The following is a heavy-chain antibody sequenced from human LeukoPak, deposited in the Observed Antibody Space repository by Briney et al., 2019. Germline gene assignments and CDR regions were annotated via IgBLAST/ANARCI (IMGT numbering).Heavy chain of an antibody. V-gene: IGHV3-23*01. J-gene: IGHJ4*02. CDR2: ISGSGGST. D-gene: IGHD3-22*01. CDR1: GFTFSSYA. CDR3: AKEYSHYDSSGFDY. Sequence: SGGSLRLSCAASGFTFSSYAMSWVRQAPGKGLEWVSAISGSGGSTYYADSVKGRFTISRDNSKNTLYLQTNSLRAEDTAVYYCAKEYSHYDSSGFDYWGQGTLVTVSS.